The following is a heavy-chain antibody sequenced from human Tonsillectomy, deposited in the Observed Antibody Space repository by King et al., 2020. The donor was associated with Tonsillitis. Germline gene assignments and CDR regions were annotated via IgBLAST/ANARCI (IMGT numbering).Heavy chain of an antibody. CDR3: SSPGSGRAFDI. V-gene: IGHV1-18*01. D-gene: IGHD2-15*01. J-gene: IGHJ3*02. Sequence: QLVQSGAEVKKPGASVKVSCKASGYTFTSYGISWVRQAPGQGLEWMGWISAYNGNTNYAQKLQGRGTMTTDTSPSTAYMELRSLSSDDTAVYYCSSPGSGRAFDILGQATMVTVSS. CDR2: ISAYNGNT. CDR1: GYTFTSYG.